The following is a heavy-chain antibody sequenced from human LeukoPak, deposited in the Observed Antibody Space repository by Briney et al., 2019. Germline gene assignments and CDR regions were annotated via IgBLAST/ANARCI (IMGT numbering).Heavy chain of an antibody. J-gene: IGHJ3*01. Sequence: GGSLRLSCAASGFTFSSYAMSWVRQAPGKGLEWVSGISAFSGSTYYADSVKGRFTISRDNSKNTVYLQMNSLRVEDTAVYYCLGAFDFWGQGTMVTVSS. CDR3: LGAFDF. CDR2: ISAFSGST. V-gene: IGHV3-23*01. CDR1: GFTFSSYA.